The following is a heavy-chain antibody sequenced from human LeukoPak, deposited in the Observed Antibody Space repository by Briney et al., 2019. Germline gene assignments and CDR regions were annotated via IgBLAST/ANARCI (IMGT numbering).Heavy chain of an antibody. Sequence: GGSLRLSCAASGFTFANYAMSWVRQAPGKGLEWVSTISSTGGSTYYADSVKGRFTVSRDNSKNTLYLQMNSLRVEDTAIYYCWKSPSPYCGGDCYFDCWGQGTLVTVSS. CDR3: WKSPSPYCGGDCYFDC. CDR2: ISSTGGST. D-gene: IGHD2-21*02. J-gene: IGHJ4*02. CDR1: GFTFANYA. V-gene: IGHV3-23*01.